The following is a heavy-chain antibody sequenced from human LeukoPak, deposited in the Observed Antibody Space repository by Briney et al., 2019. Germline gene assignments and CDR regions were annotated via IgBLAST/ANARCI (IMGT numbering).Heavy chain of an antibody. CDR1: GFTFGTYA. CDR3: ARDLQATVTTNGWGFDL. J-gene: IGHJ2*01. D-gene: IGHD4-17*01. V-gene: IGHV3-23*01. CDR2: ISSAGGTT. Sequence: PGGSLRLSCAASGFTFGTYAMSWVRQAPGKGLEWVSGISSAGGTTYYADSVKGRFTISRDNSKNTLYLQMNSLRAEDTAIYYCARDLQATVTTNGWGFDLWGRGTLVTVSS.